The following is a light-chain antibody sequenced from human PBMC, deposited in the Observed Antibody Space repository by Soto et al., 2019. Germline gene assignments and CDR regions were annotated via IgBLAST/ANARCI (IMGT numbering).Light chain of an antibody. CDR2: ESN. V-gene: IGLV2-23*03. CDR1: SNDIGGYNL. Sequence: QSALAQPASVSGSPGQSITISCTGTSNDIGGYNLVSWYQQHPGKAPKIIIYESNKRPSGVSDRFSGSRSGNTASLTISTLQPEDEADYSCCSFAGGATFVFGGGTQLTVL. J-gene: IGLJ7*01. CDR3: CSFAGGATFV.